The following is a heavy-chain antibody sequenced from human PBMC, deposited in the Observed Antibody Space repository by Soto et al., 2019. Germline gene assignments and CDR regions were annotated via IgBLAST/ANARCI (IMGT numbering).Heavy chain of an antibody. CDR1: GGTFSSYA. CDR2: IIPIFGTA. D-gene: IGHD2-15*01. Sequence: SVKISCKASGGTFSSYAISWVRQAPGQGLEWMGGIIPIFGTANYAQKFQGRVTITADESTSTAYMELSSLRSEDTAVYYCARPDRGNHALDIWGQGTMVTVSS. J-gene: IGHJ3*02. CDR3: ARPDRGNHALDI. V-gene: IGHV1-69*13.